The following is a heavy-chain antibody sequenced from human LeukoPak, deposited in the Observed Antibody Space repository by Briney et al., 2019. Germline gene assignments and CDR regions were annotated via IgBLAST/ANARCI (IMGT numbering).Heavy chain of an antibody. D-gene: IGHD4-17*01. J-gene: IGHJ4*02. CDR3: AKNRAGDYADY. V-gene: IGHV1-2*06. Sequence: ASVKVSCKASGYTFTDYYVHWVRQAPGQGLEWMGRIGPNSGGTNYAQKFRGRLTVTRDTSISIAYVELSSLRSDDTAVYYCAKNRAGDYADYWGQGTLVTVSS. CDR2: IGPNSGGT. CDR1: GYTFTDYY.